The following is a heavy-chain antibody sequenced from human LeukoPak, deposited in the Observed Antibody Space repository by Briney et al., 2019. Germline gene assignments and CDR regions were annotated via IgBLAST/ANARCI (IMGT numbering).Heavy chain of an antibody. J-gene: IGHJ6*02. Sequence: PGGSLRLSCAASGFTFSSYWMSWVRQAPGKGLEWVANIKQDGSEKYYVDSVKGRFTISRDNAKNSLYLQMNSLRAEDTAVYYCARDDRRITMVRGVIIPYYYYGMDVWGQGTTVTVSS. CDR3: ARDDRRITMVRGVIIPYYYYGMDV. CDR1: GFTFSSYW. D-gene: IGHD3-10*01. V-gene: IGHV3-7*01. CDR2: IKQDGSEK.